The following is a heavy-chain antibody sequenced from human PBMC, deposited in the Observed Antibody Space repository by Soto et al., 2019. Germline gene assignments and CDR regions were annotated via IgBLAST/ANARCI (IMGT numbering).Heavy chain of an antibody. CDR2: ISHDGINK. D-gene: IGHD5-12*01. CDR1: VFTFTNYG. CDR3: AKDRGYEILDS. J-gene: IGHJ4*02. Sequence: GGSLRLSCAASVFTFTNYGLHWVRQAPGKGLEWVAVISHDGINKYYEDSVKGRFTISRDTSKNTLYLQMNSLRPEDTAVYFCAKDRGYEILDSWGQGTQVTVSS. V-gene: IGHV3-30*18.